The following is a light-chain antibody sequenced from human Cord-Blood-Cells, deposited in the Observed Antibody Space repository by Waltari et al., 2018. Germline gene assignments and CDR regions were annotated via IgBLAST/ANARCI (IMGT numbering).Light chain of an antibody. CDR3: AAWDDSLSASHYV. CDR1: SSNIGSNY. Sequence: QSVLTQPPSASGTPGQRVTISCSGSSSNIGSNYVYWYQQLPGTAPKLLIYRNNQRPSGVPDRCAGSKSGTSASLAISGLRSEDEADYYCAAWDDSLSASHYVFGTGTKVTVL. J-gene: IGLJ1*01. CDR2: RNN. V-gene: IGLV1-47*01.